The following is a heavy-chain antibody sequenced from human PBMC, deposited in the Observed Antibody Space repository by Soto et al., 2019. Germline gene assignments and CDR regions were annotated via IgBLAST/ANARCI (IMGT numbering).Heavy chain of an antibody. CDR2: ISDDSSYI. Sequence: GGSLRLSCAASGFIFSAYTMNWVRQAPGKGLEWLSSISDDSSYIDYADSLRGRFTVSRDNARNSLYLQIDSLGVEDTAVYYCATPYYFNHWGPGTLVTLL. CDR1: GFIFSAYT. J-gene: IGHJ1*01. D-gene: IGHD3-16*01. CDR3: ATPYYFNH. V-gene: IGHV3-21*06.